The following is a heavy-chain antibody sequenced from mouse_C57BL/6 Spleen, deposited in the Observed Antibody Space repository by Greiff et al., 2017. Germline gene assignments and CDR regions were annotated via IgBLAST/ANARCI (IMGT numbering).Heavy chain of an antibody. Sequence: VQLQQSGAELARPGASVKLSCKASGYTFTSYGISWVKQRTGQGLEWIGEIYPRSGNTYYNEKFKGKATLTADKSSSTAYMELRSLTSEYSAVYFCASRFITTVVATDWFAYWGQGTLVTVSA. CDR2: IYPRSGNT. CDR3: ASRFITTVVATDWFAY. V-gene: IGHV1-81*01. D-gene: IGHD1-1*01. CDR1: GYTFTSYG. J-gene: IGHJ3*01.